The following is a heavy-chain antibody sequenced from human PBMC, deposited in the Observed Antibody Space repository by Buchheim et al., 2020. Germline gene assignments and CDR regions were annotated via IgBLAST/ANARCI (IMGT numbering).Heavy chain of an antibody. CDR3: ARDGRGLDY. D-gene: IGHD2-15*01. Sequence: EVQLVESGGGVVRPGESLTLSCVGSGFSFDDYGMAWVRQAPGKGLEWVSVITWNSGGTGYGDSVKGRFTISRGNAKNTLLLHMNSLRVEDTAVYYCARDGRGLDYWGQGTL. CDR2: ITWNSGGT. J-gene: IGHJ4*02. V-gene: IGHV3-20*04. CDR1: GFSFDDYG.